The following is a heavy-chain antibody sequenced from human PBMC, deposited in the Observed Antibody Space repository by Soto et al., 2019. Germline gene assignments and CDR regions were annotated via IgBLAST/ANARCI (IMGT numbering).Heavy chain of an antibody. CDR3: ARDSDDILTGYHDAFDI. CDR1: GFTFSSYS. D-gene: IGHD3-9*01. V-gene: IGHV3-48*01. J-gene: IGHJ3*02. Sequence: GGSLRLSCAASGFTFSSYSMNWVRQAPGKGLEWVSYISSSSSTIYYADSVKGRFTISRDNAKNSLYLQMNSLRAEDTAVYYCARDSDDILTGYHDAFDIWGQGTMVTVSS. CDR2: ISSSSSTI.